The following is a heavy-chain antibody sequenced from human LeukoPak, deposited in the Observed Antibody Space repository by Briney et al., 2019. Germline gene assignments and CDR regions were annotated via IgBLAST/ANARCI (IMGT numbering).Heavy chain of an antibody. J-gene: IGHJ4*02. V-gene: IGHV4-59*01. D-gene: IGHD3-22*01. CDR2: IYYSGST. CDR1: GGSFSVYY. Sequence: SETLSLTCAVYGGSFSVYYWSWIRQPPGKGLEWIGYIYYSGSTNYNPSLKSRVTISVDTSKNQFSLKLSSVTAADTAVYYCASSPSDQDYYDSSGYSSDYFDYWGQGTLVTVSS. CDR3: ASSPSDQDYYDSSGYSSDYFDY.